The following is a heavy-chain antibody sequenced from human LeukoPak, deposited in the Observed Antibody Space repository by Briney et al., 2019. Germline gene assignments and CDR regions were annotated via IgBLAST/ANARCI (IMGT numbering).Heavy chain of an antibody. CDR3: ARTASYGSGSYFGLVGYYGMDV. CDR1: GGSISSGGSY. Sequence: SQTLSLTCTVSGGSISSGGSYWTWIRQHPGKGLEWIGYISYSGSTYYNPSLKSRVTISVDTSKNQFSLKLSSVTAADTAVYYCARTASYGSGSYFGLVGYYGMDVWAKGPRSPSP. V-gene: IGHV4-31*03. D-gene: IGHD3-10*01. J-gene: IGHJ6*02. CDR2: ISYSGST.